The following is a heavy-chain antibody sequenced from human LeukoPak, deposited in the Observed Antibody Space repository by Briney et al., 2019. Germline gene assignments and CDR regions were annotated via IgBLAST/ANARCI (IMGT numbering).Heavy chain of an antibody. J-gene: IGHJ4*02. V-gene: IGHV3-66*01. Sequence: GGSLRLSCAASGFTVSNTYMSWVRQAPGKGLEWVSLIYSGGTTYYADSVKGRFIFSRDNSKNTLYLQMNSLRAEDTAVYYCARIDYWGQGTLVTVSS. CDR3: ARIDY. CDR2: IYSGGTT. CDR1: GFTVSNTY.